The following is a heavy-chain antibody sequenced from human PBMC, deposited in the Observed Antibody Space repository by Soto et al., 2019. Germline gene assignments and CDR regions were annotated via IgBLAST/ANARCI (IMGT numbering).Heavy chain of an antibody. CDR2: IYYSGST. V-gene: IGHV4-61*01. Sequence: PSETLSLTCTVSGGSVSSGSYYWSWIRQPPGKGLEWIGYIYYSGSTNYNPSLKSRVTISVXXXRNQFYLKLSSVTAAEKAVYYCAREKAYYGSGSYYKPGWFDPWGQGTRVTVSS. CDR1: GGSVSSGSYY. D-gene: IGHD3-10*01. CDR3: AREKAYYGSGSYYKPGWFDP. J-gene: IGHJ5*02.